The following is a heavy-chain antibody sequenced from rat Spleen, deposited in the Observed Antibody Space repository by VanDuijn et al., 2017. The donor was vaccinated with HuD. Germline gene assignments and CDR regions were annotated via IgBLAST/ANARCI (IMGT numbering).Heavy chain of an antibody. Sequence: QVQLKESGPGLVQPSQILSLTCTVSGFSLTSYTVSWVRQPPGKGLEWIAAISSGGSTYYNSALKSRLSISRDTSKSQVFLKMNSLQTEDTATYYCARTYRYKIDYWGQGVMVTVSS. V-gene: IGHV2-6*01. D-gene: IGHD1-5*01. CDR1: GFSLTSYT. CDR2: ISSGGST. CDR3: ARTYRYKIDY. J-gene: IGHJ2*01.